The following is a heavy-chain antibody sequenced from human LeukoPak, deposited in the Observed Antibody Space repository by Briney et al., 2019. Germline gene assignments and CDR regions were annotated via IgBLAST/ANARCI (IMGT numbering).Heavy chain of an antibody. J-gene: IGHJ4*02. V-gene: IGHV3-20*04. CDR1: GFTLEHYG. CDR3: AKVPDYYGSGRYH. D-gene: IGHD3-10*01. CDR2: INRNGGIT. Sequence: GGSLRLSCEASGFTLEHYGMSWVRQAPGKGVEWVAGINRNGGITGYADSVKGRFTISRDNAKNSLYLQMNSLRAEDTAVYYCAKVPDYYGSGRYHWGQGTLVTVSS.